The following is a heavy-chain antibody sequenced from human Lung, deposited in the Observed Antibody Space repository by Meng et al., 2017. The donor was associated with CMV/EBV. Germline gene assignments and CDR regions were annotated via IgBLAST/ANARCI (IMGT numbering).Heavy chain of an antibody. CDR2: IHPHRGDT. V-gene: IGHV1-2*02. J-gene: IGHJ4*02. CDR1: GYTFTAHY. Sequence: ASXXVSCKASGYTFTAHYFHWVRQAPGQGLEWMGWIHPHRGDTNYAQQFQGRVTLTRDTSINTGYMELTRLTSDDTAVYYCARENNWGPEYWGQGTLVTVSS. D-gene: IGHD7-27*01. CDR3: ARENNWGPEY.